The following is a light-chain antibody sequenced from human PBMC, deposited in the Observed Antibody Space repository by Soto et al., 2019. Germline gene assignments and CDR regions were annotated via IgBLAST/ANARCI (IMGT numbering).Light chain of an antibody. CDR2: GAS. V-gene: IGKV3-20*01. Sequence: EIVLPQSPGTLSLSPGERATLSCRASQSVSSSYLAWYQQKPGQAPRLLIYGASSRATGIPDRFSGSGSGTDFTLTISRLEPEDFAVYYCQQYGSSPQTFGQGNKVELK. J-gene: IGKJ1*01. CDR3: QQYGSSPQT. CDR1: QSVSSSY.